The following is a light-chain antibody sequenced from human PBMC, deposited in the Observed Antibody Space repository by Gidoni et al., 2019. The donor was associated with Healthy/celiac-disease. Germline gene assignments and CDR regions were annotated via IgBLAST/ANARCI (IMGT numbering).Light chain of an antibody. CDR2: GNS. Sequence: QSVLTQPPSGSGAPGQRVTISCTGSRSNIGAGYDVHWYQQLPGTAPQLLIYGNSNRPSWVPARLYCSKSGTSASLAITGLQAEDEADYYCQSYASSLSGSVFGGGTKLTVL. V-gene: IGLV1-40*01. CDR3: QSYASSLSGSV. CDR1: RSNIGAGYD. J-gene: IGLJ2*01.